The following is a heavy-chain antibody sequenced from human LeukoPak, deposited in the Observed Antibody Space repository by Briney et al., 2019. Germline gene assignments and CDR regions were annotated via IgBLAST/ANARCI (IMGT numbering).Heavy chain of an antibody. Sequence: PGESLRLSCAASGFTFSSYGMHWVRQAPGKGLEWVAVIWYGGSNKYYADSVKGRFTISRDNSKSTLYLQMNSLRADDTAVYYCAKEPQPHYFDYWGQGTLVTVSS. CDR2: IWYGGSNK. J-gene: IGHJ4*02. V-gene: IGHV3-33*06. CDR3: AKEPQPHYFDY. CDR1: GFTFSSYG.